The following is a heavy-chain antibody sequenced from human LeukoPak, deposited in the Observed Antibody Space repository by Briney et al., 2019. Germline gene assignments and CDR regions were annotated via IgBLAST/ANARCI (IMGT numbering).Heavy chain of an antibody. J-gene: IGHJ4*02. V-gene: IGHV4-34*01. Sequence: ASETLSLTCAVYGGSFSGYYWSWIRQPPGKGLEWIGEINHSGSTAYNPSLKSRVTISVDTSKNQFSLKLTSVTAADTAVYYCARDSAGRVGATYYWGQGTLVTVSS. D-gene: IGHD1-26*01. CDR2: INHSGST. CDR3: ARDSAGRVGATYY. CDR1: GGSFSGYY.